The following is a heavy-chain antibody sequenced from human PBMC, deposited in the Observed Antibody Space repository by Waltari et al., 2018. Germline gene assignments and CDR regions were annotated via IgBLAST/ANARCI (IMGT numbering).Heavy chain of an antibody. D-gene: IGHD4-4*01. J-gene: IGHJ4*02. Sequence: QVQLQESGPGLVKPSQTLSLTCTVSGGSISSGSYYWRWIRQPAGKGLEWIGYIYTSGSTNYNPSLKSRVTISVDTSKNQFSLKLSSVTAADTAVYYCARIAIDYSVDYWGQGTLVTVSS. CDR1: GGSISSGSYY. V-gene: IGHV4-61*09. CDR3: ARIAIDYSVDY. CDR2: IYTSGST.